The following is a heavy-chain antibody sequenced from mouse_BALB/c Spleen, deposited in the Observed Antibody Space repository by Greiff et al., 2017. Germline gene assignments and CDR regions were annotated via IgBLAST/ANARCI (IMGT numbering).Heavy chain of an antibody. D-gene: IGHD2-1*01. CDR3: AREVQDGNYGWFAY. CDR2: ISSGSSTI. Sequence: EVQLQQSGGGLVQPGGSRKLSCAASGFTFSSFGMHWVRQAPEKGLEWVAYISSGSSTIYYADTVKGRFTISRDNPKNTLFLQMTSLRSEDTAMYYCAREVQDGNYGWFAYWGQGTLVTVSA. V-gene: IGHV5-17*02. J-gene: IGHJ3*01. CDR1: GFTFSSFG.